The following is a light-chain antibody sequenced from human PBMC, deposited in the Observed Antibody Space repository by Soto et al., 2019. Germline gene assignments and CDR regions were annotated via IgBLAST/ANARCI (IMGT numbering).Light chain of an antibody. J-gene: IGKJ4*01. CDR3: QKYNDWPLT. CDR1: QSVNSN. Sequence: KVIAQSPAVLSVSPGERATLSCRASQSVNSNLAWYQRKPGQAPRLLLYGASTRATGIPARFSGSASGTEFTLTISSLQSEDSAVYYCQKYNDWPLTFGGGTKVDI. CDR2: GAS. V-gene: IGKV3-15*01.